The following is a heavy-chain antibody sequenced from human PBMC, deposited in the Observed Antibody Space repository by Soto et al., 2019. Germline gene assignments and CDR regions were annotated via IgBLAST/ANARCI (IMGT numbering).Heavy chain of an antibody. CDR3: AGSSLEMATIPLDY. D-gene: IGHD5-12*01. Sequence: PSETLSLTCTVSGGSISSSSYYWGWIRQPPGKGPEWIGSIYYSGSTYYNPSLKSRVTISVDTSKNQFSLKLSSVTAADTAVYYCAGSSLEMATIPLDYWGQGTLVTVSS. CDR2: IYYSGST. CDR1: GGSISSSSYY. J-gene: IGHJ4*02. V-gene: IGHV4-39*07.